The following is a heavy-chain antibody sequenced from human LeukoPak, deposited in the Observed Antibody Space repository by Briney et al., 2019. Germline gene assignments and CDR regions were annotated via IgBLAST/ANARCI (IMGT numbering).Heavy chain of an antibody. Sequence: GGSLRLSCAASGFTVSSNYMSWVRQAPGEGLEWVSVIYSGGSTYYADSVKGRFTISRDNSKNIVYLEMNSLRAEDTATYYCAKVTWESRPPDCNSWGPGTLVTVSS. CDR1: GFTVSSNY. V-gene: IGHV3-53*01. CDR2: IYSGGST. CDR3: AKVTWESRPPDCNS. J-gene: IGHJ4*02. D-gene: IGHD6-6*01.